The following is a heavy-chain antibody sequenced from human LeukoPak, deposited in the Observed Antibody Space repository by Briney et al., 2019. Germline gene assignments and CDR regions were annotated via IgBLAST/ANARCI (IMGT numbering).Heavy chain of an antibody. Sequence: GASVKVSCKASGGTFSSYAISWVRQAPGQGLEWMGGIIPIFGTANYAQKFQGRVTITADESTSTAYMELSSLRSEDTAVYYCARSTSSGYHNFDYWGQGTLVTVSS. J-gene: IGHJ4*02. CDR3: ARSTSSGYHNFDY. V-gene: IGHV1-69*13. CDR1: GGTFSSYA. CDR2: IIPIFGTA. D-gene: IGHD3-22*01.